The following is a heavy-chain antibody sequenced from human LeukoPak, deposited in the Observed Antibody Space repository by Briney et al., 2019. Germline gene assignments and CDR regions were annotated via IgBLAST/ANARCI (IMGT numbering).Heavy chain of an antibody. Sequence: SETLSLTCTVSGGSISSYYWSWIRQPPGKGLEWIGEINHSGSTNYNPSLKSRVTISVDTSKNQFSLKLSSVTAADTAVYYCARGQYYYDSRKRAEYFQHWGQGTLVTVSS. V-gene: IGHV4-34*01. CDR3: ARGQYYYDSRKRAEYFQH. CDR1: GGSISSYY. CDR2: INHSGST. J-gene: IGHJ1*01. D-gene: IGHD3-22*01.